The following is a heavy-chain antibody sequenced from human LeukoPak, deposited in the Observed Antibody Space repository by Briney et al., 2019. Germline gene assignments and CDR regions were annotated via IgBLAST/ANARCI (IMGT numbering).Heavy chain of an antibody. V-gene: IGHV1-69*13. CDR2: IIPIFGTA. J-gene: IGHJ4*02. CDR1: GGTFSSYA. Sequence: SVKVSCKASGGTFSSYAISWVRQAPGQGLEWMGGIIPIFGTANYAQKFQGRVTITAGESTSTAYMELSSLRSEDTAVYYCARSEMATTRSLYFDYWGQGTLVTVSS. D-gene: IGHD5-24*01. CDR3: ARSEMATTRSLYFDY.